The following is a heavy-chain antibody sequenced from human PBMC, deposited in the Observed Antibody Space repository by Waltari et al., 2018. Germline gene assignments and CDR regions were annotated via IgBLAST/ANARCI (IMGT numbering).Heavy chain of an antibody. V-gene: IGHV4-39*07. CDR3: ARDSRGAATWSAWFDP. J-gene: IGHJ5*02. D-gene: IGHD2-15*01. CDR1: GDSISNNNYY. CDR2: IHYIGDT. Sequence: QLQLQESGPGLVEPSETLSLTCTASGDSISNNNYYWGWIRQPRGTGLQWIGSIHYIGDTYYSSSLKSRVSISVDTSNSQFSLRLTSLTAADTAIYFCARDSRGAATWSAWFDPWGQGTLVTVSS.